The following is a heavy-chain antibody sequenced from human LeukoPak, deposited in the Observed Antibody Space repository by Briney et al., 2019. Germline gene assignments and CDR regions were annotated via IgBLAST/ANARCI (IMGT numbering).Heavy chain of an antibody. Sequence: GGSLRLSCAASGFIFSHHGMNWVRQAPGKGLEWVSGIRTDGVTTYYADSVKGRFIISRDNSKNTVYLQMNSLRVEDTAVYYCATLPYYYDSSGSYYFDYWGQGTLVTVSS. D-gene: IGHD3-22*01. J-gene: IGHJ4*02. CDR2: IRTDGVTT. CDR1: GFIFSHHG. V-gene: IGHV3-23*01. CDR3: ATLPYYYDSSGSYYFDY.